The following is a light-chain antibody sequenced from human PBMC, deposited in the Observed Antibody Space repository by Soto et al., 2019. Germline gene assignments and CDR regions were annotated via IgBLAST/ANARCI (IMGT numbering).Light chain of an antibody. CDR1: QSLLHNNGYTC. CDR2: LGS. Sequence: DIVMTQSPLSLPVTPGEPAAISCRSSQSLLHNNGYTCLDWYLQKPGQSPQLLIYLGSNRASGVPDRFSGSGSGTDFTLKISRVEAEDVGVYYCMQALQTPYTFGQGTKLEIK. CDR3: MQALQTPYT. V-gene: IGKV2-28*01. J-gene: IGKJ2*01.